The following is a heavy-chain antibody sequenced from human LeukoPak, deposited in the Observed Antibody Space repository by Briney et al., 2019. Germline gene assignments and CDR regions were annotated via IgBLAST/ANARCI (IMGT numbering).Heavy chain of an antibody. J-gene: IGHJ6*02. CDR1: GFTFSSDG. Sequence: GGSLRLSCAASGFTFSSDGMHWVRQAPGKGLEWVAFIRYDGSNKYYADSVKGRFTISRDNSKNTLYLQMNSLRAEDAAVYYCAKDWADSSSWKLYYYDGMDVWGQGTTVTVSS. D-gene: IGHD6-13*01. CDR2: IRYDGSNK. CDR3: AKDWADSSSWKLYYYDGMDV. V-gene: IGHV3-30*02.